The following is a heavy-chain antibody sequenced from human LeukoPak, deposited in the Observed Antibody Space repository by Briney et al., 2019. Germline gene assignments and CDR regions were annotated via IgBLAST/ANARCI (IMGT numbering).Heavy chain of an antibody. J-gene: IGHJ4*02. Sequence: GSLRLSCAASGFTVSSNYMSWVRQAPGKGLEWVSVIYSGGSTYYADSVKGRFTISRDNSKNTLYLQMNSLRAEDTAVYYCARGDDSSGYGYFDYWGQGTLVTVSS. CDR3: ARGDDSSGYGYFDY. CDR1: GFTVSSNY. CDR2: IYSGGST. D-gene: IGHD3-22*01. V-gene: IGHV3-66*01.